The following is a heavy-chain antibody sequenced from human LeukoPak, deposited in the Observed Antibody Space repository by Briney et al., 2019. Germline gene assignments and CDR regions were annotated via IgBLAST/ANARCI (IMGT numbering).Heavy chain of an antibody. J-gene: IGHJ3*02. CDR2: IYPGDSDT. CDR1: GYSFTSYW. CDR3: ARLIVGATTLPDAFDI. V-gene: IGHV5-51*01. D-gene: IGHD1-26*01. Sequence: GESLKISWKGSGYSFTSYWIGWVCQMLGKGLEWMGIIYPGDSDTRYSPSFQGQVTISADKSISTAYLQWSSLKASDTAMYYCARLIVGATTLPDAFDIWGQGTMVTVSS.